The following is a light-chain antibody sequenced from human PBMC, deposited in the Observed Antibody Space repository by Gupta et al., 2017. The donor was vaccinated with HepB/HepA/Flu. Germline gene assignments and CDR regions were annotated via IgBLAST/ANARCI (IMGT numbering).Light chain of an antibody. J-gene: IGKJ5*01. CDR2: TAS. CDR3: QQDNSYPFT. Sequence: DIQLTQSPSFLSASFGDRVTITCRASQDINSYLIWYQQKPGKAPNLLIYTASTVQGGVPSRFSGSGSGTEFTLTISSLQPEDFATYYCQQDNSYPFTFGQGTQLDIK. V-gene: IGKV1-9*01. CDR1: QDINSY.